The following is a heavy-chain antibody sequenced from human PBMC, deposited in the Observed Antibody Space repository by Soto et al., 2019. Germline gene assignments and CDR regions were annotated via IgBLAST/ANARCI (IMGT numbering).Heavy chain of an antibody. V-gene: IGHV3-23*01. CDR2: ISGSGGST. J-gene: IGHJ4*02. Sequence: GGSLRLSCAASGFTFSSYAMSWVRQAPGKGLEWVSAISGSGGSTYYADSVKGRFTISRENSKHTLYLQMNSLRAEDTAVYYCAKDYGYYYDSSGYGHWGQGTLVTVPS. D-gene: IGHD3-22*01. CDR1: GFTFSSYA. CDR3: AKDYGYYYDSSGYGH.